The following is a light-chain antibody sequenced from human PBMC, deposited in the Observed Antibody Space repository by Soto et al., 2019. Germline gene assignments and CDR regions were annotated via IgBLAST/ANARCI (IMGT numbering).Light chain of an antibody. CDR1: SSDVGGYKF. Sequence: QSVLTQPASVSGSPGQSITISCTGTSSDVGGYKFVSWYQQHPGKVPKLLIYEVSNRPSGVSDRFSASKSGNTASLTISGLQAEDEADYYCSSYTVKDTPHVVFGGGTKLTVL. J-gene: IGLJ2*01. CDR3: SSYTVKDTPHVV. CDR2: EVS. V-gene: IGLV2-14*01.